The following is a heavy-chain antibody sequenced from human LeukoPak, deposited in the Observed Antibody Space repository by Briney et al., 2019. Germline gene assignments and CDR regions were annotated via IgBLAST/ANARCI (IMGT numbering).Heavy chain of an antibody. V-gene: IGHV3-53*01. J-gene: IGHJ4*02. D-gene: IGHD3-22*01. Sequence: GGSRRLASSTSGFTVRSKDMSWVRQTTGMGLEWVSVIYSGGSTYYADSVKGRFTISRDNSKNTLYLQMNSLRAEDTAVYYCARDHKAYYYDSSGYYLDYWGQGTLVTVSS. CDR1: GFTVRSKD. CDR3: ARDHKAYYYDSSGYYLDY. CDR2: IYSGGST.